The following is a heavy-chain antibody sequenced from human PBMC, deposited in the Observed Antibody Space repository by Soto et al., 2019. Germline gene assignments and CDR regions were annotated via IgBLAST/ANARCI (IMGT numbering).Heavy chain of an antibody. D-gene: IGHD6-19*01. V-gene: IGHV3-21*01. Sequence: GGSLRLSCAASGFTFSSYSMNWVRQAPGKGLEWVSSISSSSSYIYYADSVKGRFTISRDNAKNSLYLQMNSLRAEDTAVYYCARAKFGSGWYRFGGRQSDAFDIWGQGTMVTVSS. CDR3: ARAKFGSGWYRFGGRQSDAFDI. J-gene: IGHJ3*02. CDR1: GFTFSSYS. CDR2: ISSSSSYI.